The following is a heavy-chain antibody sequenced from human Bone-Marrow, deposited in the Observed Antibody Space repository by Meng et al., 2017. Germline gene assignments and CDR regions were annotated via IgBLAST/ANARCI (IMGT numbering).Heavy chain of an antibody. CDR1: GGSFNDSY. J-gene: IGHJ4*02. Sequence: QVPLHNWCERVLMPSKTRVLSSLVPGGSFNDSYCSWIRQPPGKGLEWIGKINHSGSTNYNPSLESRATISVDTSQNNLSLKLSSVTXXXXXVXXXARGPTTXAHDFDYWGQGTLVTVSS. CDR2: INHSGST. CDR3: ARGPTTXAHDFDY. V-gene: IGHV4-34*01. D-gene: IGHD4-11*01.